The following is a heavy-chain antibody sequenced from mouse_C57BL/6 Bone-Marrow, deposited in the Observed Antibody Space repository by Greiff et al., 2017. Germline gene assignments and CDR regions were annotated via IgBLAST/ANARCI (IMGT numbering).Heavy chain of an antibody. D-gene: IGHD1-1*01. CDR3: ARVTGFYYGSSGDY. CDR1: GYPFTSYW. Sequence: QVQLQQPGAELVKPGASVKMSCQASGYPFTSYWITWVKQRPGQGLEWIGDISPGSGSTNYNAKFKSKATLTVDSSSSTAYMQLSSLTSVDSAVYCCARVTGFYYGSSGDYWGQGTTLTVSS. J-gene: IGHJ2*01. V-gene: IGHV1-55*01. CDR2: ISPGSGST.